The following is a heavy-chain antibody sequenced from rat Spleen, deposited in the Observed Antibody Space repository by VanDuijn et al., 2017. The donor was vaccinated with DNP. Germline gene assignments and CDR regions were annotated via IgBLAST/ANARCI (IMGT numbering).Heavy chain of an antibody. J-gene: IGHJ1*01. D-gene: IGHD1-6*01. V-gene: IGHV1-43*01. Sequence: QVQLQQSGAELAKPGSSVKISCKASGNAFITNYFGWIKQTTGQGLEYFGHINTGSGGNDYNEKFKGKATLTVDKASSTAFIQRNTLPPSVSAFYYCARAVYGLEFWYFDFWGPGTMVTVSS. CDR1: GNAFITNY. CDR2: INTGSGGN. CDR3: ARAVYGLEFWYFDF.